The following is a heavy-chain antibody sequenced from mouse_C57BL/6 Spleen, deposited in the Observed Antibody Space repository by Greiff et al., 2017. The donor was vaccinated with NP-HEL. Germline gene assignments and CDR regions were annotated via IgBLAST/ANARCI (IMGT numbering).Heavy chain of an antibody. J-gene: IGHJ2*01. CDR3: AREPIYYGNYVPFDY. V-gene: IGHV1-72*01. CDR2: IDPNSGGT. CDR1: GYTFTSYW. Sequence: QVHVKQPGAELVKPGASVKLSCKASGYTFTSYWMHWVKQRPGRGLEWIGRIDPNSGGTKYNEKFKSKATLTVDKPSSTAYMQLSSLTSEDSAVYYCAREPIYYGNYVPFDYWGQGTTLTVSS. D-gene: IGHD2-1*01.